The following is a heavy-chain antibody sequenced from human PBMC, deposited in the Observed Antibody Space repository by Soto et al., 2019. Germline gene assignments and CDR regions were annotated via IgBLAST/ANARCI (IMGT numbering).Heavy chain of an antibody. Sequence: QVQLVESGGGVVQPGRSLRLSCAPSGFTFSSYTMHWVRQAPGKGLEWVAVISHDGSNKYYADSVKGRFTISRDNSNNTLYLQMNSLRAEDTALYYCARGGNPFDYWGQGTLVTVSS. CDR3: ARGGNPFDY. V-gene: IGHV3-30-3*01. CDR2: ISHDGSNK. J-gene: IGHJ4*02. CDR1: GFTFSSYT.